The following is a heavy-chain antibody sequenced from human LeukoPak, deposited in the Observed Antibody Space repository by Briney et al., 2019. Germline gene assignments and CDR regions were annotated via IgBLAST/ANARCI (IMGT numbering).Heavy chain of an antibody. J-gene: IGHJ6*02. Sequence: ASVKVSCKASGYTFTSYYMHWVRQAPGQGLEWMGIINPSGGSTSYAQKFQGRVTMTRDTSTSTVYMELSSLRSEDTAVYYCARDGEPAYSSGWHYYGMDVWGQGTTVTVSS. CDR2: INPSGGST. V-gene: IGHV1-46*01. CDR3: ARDGEPAYSSGWHYYGMDV. CDR1: GYTFTSYY. D-gene: IGHD6-19*01.